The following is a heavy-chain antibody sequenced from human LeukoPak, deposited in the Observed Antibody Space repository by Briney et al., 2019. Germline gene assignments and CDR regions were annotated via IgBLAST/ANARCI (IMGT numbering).Heavy chain of an antibody. CDR3: TGDFDY. CDR2: TYYRSKWYD. J-gene: IGHJ4*02. Sequence: SQTLSLTCAISGDSVSSITASWNWVRQSPSRGLEWLGRTYYRSKWYDHYAAYVKSRLTISPDASNNQFSLQLDSVTPEDTAVYYCTGDFDYWGQGILVTVSS. CDR1: GDSVSSITAS. V-gene: IGHV6-1*01.